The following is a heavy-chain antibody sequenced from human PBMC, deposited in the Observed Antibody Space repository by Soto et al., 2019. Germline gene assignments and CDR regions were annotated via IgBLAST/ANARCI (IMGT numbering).Heavy chain of an antibody. J-gene: IGHJ5*02. Sequence: GASVKVSCKASGYTFTSYGISWVRQAPGQGLEWMGWISAYNGNTNYAQKLQGRVNMTTDTSTSTAYMELRSLRSDDTAVYYCARVSEVITIFGVVKLDWFDPWGQGTLVTAPQ. CDR3: ARVSEVITIFGVVKLDWFDP. CDR2: ISAYNGNT. V-gene: IGHV1-18*01. CDR1: GYTFTSYG. D-gene: IGHD3-3*01.